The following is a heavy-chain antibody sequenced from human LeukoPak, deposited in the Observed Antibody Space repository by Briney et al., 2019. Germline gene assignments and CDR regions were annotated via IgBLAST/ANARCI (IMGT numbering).Heavy chain of an antibody. Sequence: GGSLRISCVASGFTFSHSWMTWVRQAPGKGLEWVGHIKEDGSSQNYADSVKGRFTISRDNAKSSLHLQMNSLRAEDTAVYYCAKAASDTEDAYYYGMDVWGQGTTVTVSS. CDR2: IKEDGSSQ. V-gene: IGHV3-7*01. CDR1: GFTFSHSW. J-gene: IGHJ6*02. CDR3: AKAASDTEDAYYYGMDV. D-gene: IGHD4-17*01.